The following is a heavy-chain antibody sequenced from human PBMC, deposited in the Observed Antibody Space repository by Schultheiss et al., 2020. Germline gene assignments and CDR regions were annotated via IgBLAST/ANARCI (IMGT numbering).Heavy chain of an antibody. D-gene: IGHD2-15*01. CDR3: ARAVPEFGQYCSGGSCYTGWYFDL. CDR2: INHSGST. V-gene: IGHV4-34*01. Sequence: SETLSLTCAVYGGSFSGYYWSWIRQPPGKGLEWIGEINHSGSTNYNPSLKSRVTISVDTSKNQFSLKLSSVTAADTAVYYCARAVPEFGQYCSGGSCYTGWYFDLWGRGTLVTVSS. CDR1: GGSFSGYY. J-gene: IGHJ2*01.